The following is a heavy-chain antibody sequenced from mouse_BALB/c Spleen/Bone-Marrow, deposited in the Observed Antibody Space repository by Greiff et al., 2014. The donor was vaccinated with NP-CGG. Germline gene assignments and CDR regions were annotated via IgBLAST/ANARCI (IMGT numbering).Heavy chain of an antibody. Sequence: VQLKESGGGLVQPGGSRKLSCAASGFTFSRSGMHWVRQAPEKGLEWVAYISSGSSTIYYADTMKGRFTISRDNPKNTPFLQMTSLRSEDTAMYYCARARSTMITTGAMDYWGQGTSVTVSS. CDR1: GFTFSRSG. CDR2: ISSGSSTI. V-gene: IGHV5-17*02. CDR3: ARARSTMITTGAMDY. D-gene: IGHD2-4*01. J-gene: IGHJ4*01.